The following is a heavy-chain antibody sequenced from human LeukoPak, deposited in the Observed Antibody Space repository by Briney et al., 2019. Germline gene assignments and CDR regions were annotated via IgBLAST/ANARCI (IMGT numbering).Heavy chain of an antibody. D-gene: IGHD6-19*01. CDR3: AKLVAVAGRNY. V-gene: IGHV3-23*01. J-gene: IGHJ4*02. CDR1: GFTFSSNA. Sequence: GGSLRLSCAASGFTFSSNAMTWVRQAPGKGLEWVSAIHGSDDNTHYADSVKGRFTISRDNSKNTLYLQMNSLRAEDTAVYYCAKLVAVAGRNYWGQGTLVTVSS. CDR2: IHGSDDNT.